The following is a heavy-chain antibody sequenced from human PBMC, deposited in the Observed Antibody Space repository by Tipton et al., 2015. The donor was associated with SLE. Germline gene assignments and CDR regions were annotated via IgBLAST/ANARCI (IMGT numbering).Heavy chain of an antibody. V-gene: IGHV3-48*01. Sequence: SLRLSCAASGFTFSSYSMNWVRQAPGKGLEWVSYISSSSTIYYADSVKGRFTISRDNAKNSLYLQMNSLRAEDTAVYYCAREGAAAGRPNAFDIWGQGTMVTVSS. CDR3: AREGAAAGRPNAFDI. CDR2: ISSSSTI. D-gene: IGHD6-13*01. J-gene: IGHJ3*02. CDR1: GFTFSSYS.